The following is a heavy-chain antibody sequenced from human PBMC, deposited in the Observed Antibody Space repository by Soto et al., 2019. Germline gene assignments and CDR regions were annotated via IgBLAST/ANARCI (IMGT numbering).Heavy chain of an antibody. D-gene: IGHD4-17*01. J-gene: IGHJ6*01. Sequence: GGSLRLSCAASGFTFSSYTMSWVRQAPGKGLEWGSAISGSGGSTYYADSVKGRCAIARANSKNTLYLQMNSLRAEDTAAYYWAAEPRVTTYGMDGCGKVTRGT. V-gene: IGHV3-23*01. CDR1: GFTFSSYT. CDR3: AAEPRVTTYGMDG. CDR2: ISGSGGST.